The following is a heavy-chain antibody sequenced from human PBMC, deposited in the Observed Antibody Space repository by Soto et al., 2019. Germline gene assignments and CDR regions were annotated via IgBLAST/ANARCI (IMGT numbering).Heavy chain of an antibody. Sequence: SETLSLTCTVSGGSISSSSYYWGWIRQPPGKGLEWIGEINHSGSTNFNPSLKSRVTISVDTSKNQFSLKLSSVTAADTAVYYCARAGYSYGINYWGQGTLVTVSS. CDR1: GGSISSSSYY. V-gene: IGHV4-39*07. J-gene: IGHJ4*02. CDR2: INHSGST. CDR3: ARAGYSYGINY. D-gene: IGHD5-18*01.